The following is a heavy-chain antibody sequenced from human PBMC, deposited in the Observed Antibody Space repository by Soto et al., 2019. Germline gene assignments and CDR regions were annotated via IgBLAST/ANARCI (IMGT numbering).Heavy chain of an antibody. CDR2: INPNSGGT. Sequence: ASVKVSCKASGYTFTGYYMHWVRQAPVQGLEWMGWINPNSGGTNYAQKFQGRVTMTRDTSISTAYMELSRLRSDDTAVYYCARVGCSSTRCYRRYYYYYGMDVWGQGTTVTVSS. CDR1: GYTFTGYY. V-gene: IGHV1-2*02. J-gene: IGHJ6*02. CDR3: ARVGCSSTRCYRRYYYYYGMDV. D-gene: IGHD2-2*01.